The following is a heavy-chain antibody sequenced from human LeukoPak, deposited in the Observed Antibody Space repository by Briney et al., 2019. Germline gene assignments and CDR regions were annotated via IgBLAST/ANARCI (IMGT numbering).Heavy chain of an antibody. J-gene: IGHJ4*02. CDR1: GFTFSSYS. CDR2: ISSSSTI. V-gene: IGHV3-48*01. D-gene: IGHD5-12*01. Sequence: GGSLRRSCAASGFTFSSYSMNWVRQAPGKGLEWVSYISSSSTIYYADSVKGRFTISRDNAKNSLYLQMNSLRAEDTAVYYCARDYGWLRFFDYWGQGTLVTVSS. CDR3: ARDYGWLRFFDY.